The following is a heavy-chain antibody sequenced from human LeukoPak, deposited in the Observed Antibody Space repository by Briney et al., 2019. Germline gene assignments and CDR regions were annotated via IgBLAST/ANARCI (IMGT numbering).Heavy chain of an antibody. CDR3: ARTSSGHYYFDY. Sequence: SETLSLTCAVYDGSLSGYYWSWIRQPPGKGLEWIGYIYYSGSTNYNPSLKSRVTISVDTSKNQFSLKLSSVTAADTAVYYCARTSSGHYYFDYWGQGTLVTVSS. D-gene: IGHD3-22*01. J-gene: IGHJ4*02. CDR2: IYYSGST. CDR1: DGSLSGYY. V-gene: IGHV4-59*01.